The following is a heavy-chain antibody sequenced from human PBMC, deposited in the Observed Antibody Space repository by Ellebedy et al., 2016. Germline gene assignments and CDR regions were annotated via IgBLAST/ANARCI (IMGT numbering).Heavy chain of an antibody. J-gene: IGHJ4*02. V-gene: IGHV3-30*19. D-gene: IGHD3-10*01. Sequence: GGSLRLSCAASGFTFSSYGMHWVRQAPGKGLEWVAVISYDGRDKYDADSVKGRFTISRDNSRSTLYLQMNSLRAEDTAVYYCGRVVGFGGPSEYWGQGTLVIVST. CDR2: ISYDGRDK. CDR1: GFTFSSYG. CDR3: GRVVGFGGPSEY.